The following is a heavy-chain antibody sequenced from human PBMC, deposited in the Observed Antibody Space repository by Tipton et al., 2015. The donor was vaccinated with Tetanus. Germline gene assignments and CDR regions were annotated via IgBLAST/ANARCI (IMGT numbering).Heavy chain of an antibody. D-gene: IGHD2-21*02. CDR1: GFLISSYA. J-gene: IGHJ4*02. CDR3: AKLKSRGDSSAIEH. CDR2: VSASGNT. V-gene: IGHV3-23*01. Sequence: GSLRLSCAGSGFLISSYAMNWVRQVPGEGVEWVSGVSASGNTNYADSVDGRFTISRDNAKNTMYLQMNSLRAEDTATYYCAKLKSRGDSSAIEHWGQGTLVTVST.